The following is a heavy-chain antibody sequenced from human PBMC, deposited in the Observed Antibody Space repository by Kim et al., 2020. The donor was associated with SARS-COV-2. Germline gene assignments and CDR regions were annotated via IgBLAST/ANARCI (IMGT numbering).Heavy chain of an antibody. CDR2: IKQDGSEK. CDR1: GFTFSNYW. D-gene: IGHD3-22*01. Sequence: GGSLRLSCAASGFTFSNYWMSWVRQAPGKGLEWVANIKQDGSEKYYVDSVKGRFTISRDNAKNSLYLQMNSLRAEDTAVFYCAREFAAYDDASLYFYWGMDVWGQGTTVTVSS. J-gene: IGHJ6*02. CDR3: AREFAAYDDASLYFYWGMDV. V-gene: IGHV3-7*01.